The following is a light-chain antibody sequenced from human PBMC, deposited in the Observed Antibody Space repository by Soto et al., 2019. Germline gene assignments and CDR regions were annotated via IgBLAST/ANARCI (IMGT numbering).Light chain of an antibody. V-gene: IGKV3-11*01. J-gene: IGKJ3*01. CDR2: DAS. CDR3: QQRSIWPFT. CDR1: ESIRSD. Sequence: EIVLTQSPATLSLSPGERATLSCRASESIRSDLGWYQQKPGQAPRLLIYDASNRATGIPARFSGSGSGTDFTLTISSLEPEDFAVYYCQQRSIWPFTFGPGTKVDIK.